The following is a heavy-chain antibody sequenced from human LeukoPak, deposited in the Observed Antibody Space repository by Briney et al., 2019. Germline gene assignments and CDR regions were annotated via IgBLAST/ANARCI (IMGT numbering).Heavy chain of an antibody. CDR1: GFTFSGSA. Sequence: GGSLRLSCVASGFTFSGSAMHWVRQASGKGLEWVGRIRSKANSYATAYAASVKGRFTISRADSQNTAYLQMNSLKTEDTAVYYCSRLTSDDSSGYYGFWGQGSLVTVSS. D-gene: IGHD3-22*01. CDR2: IRSKANSYAT. CDR3: SRLTSDDSSGYYGF. V-gene: IGHV3-73*01. J-gene: IGHJ4*02.